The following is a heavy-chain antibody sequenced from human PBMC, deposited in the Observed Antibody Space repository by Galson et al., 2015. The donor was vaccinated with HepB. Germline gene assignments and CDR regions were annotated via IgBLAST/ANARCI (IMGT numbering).Heavy chain of an antibody. J-gene: IGHJ2*01. V-gene: IGHV3-21*01. CDR1: GFTFSSYS. CDR3: ARGGDFWSGYSLNWYFDL. Sequence: SLRLSCAASGFTFSSYSMNWVRQAPGKGLEWVSSISSSSSYIYYADSVKGRFTISRDSAKNSLYLQMNSLRAEDTAVYYCARGGDFWSGYSLNWYFDLWGRGTLVTVSS. CDR2: ISSSSSYI. D-gene: IGHD3-3*01.